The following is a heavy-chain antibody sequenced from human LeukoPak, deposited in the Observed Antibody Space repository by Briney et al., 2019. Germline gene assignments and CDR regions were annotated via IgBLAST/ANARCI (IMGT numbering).Heavy chain of an antibody. CDR2: IYYSGST. D-gene: IGHD2-2*01. CDR1: GDSISRYY. J-gene: IGHJ5*02. V-gene: IGHV4-59*01. Sequence: SETLSLTCTVSGDSISRYYWSWIRQSPGKGLEWIGYIYYSGSTNYNPSLKSRVTISVDTSENQIFLKLRSVTAADPAVYYCARTATKYQLGNWFDPWGEGTLVTVSS. CDR3: ARTATKYQLGNWFDP.